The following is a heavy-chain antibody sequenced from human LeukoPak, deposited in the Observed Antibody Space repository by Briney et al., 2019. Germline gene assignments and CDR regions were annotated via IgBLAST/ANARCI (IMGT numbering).Heavy chain of an antibody. CDR3: AKDRGYCSGGSCYFGYYFDY. CDR1: GFTFSSYG. D-gene: IGHD2-15*01. J-gene: IGHJ4*02. CDR2: IWYDGSNK. V-gene: IGHV3-33*06. Sequence: PGGSLRLSCAASGFTFSSYGMHWVRQAPGKRLEGVAVIWYDGSNKYYADSVKGRFTISRDNSKSTLYLQMNSLRAEDTAVYYCAKDRGYCSGGSCYFGYYFDYWGQGTLVTVSS.